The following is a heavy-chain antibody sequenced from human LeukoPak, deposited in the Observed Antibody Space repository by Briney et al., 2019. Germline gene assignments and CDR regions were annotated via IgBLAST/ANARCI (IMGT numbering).Heavy chain of an antibody. CDR2: INTDGTVT. V-gene: IGHV3-74*01. CDR3: ATKQWLAPPPDS. CDR1: GFTFSKYW. Sequence: PGGSLRLSCAASGFTFSKYWMLWVRQAPGKGLESVSRINTDGTVTTYADSVKGRFTVSRDNAENTMFLQMNSVRDEYTAVYYCATKQWLAPPPDSWGQGTPVTVSS. J-gene: IGHJ4*02. D-gene: IGHD6-19*01.